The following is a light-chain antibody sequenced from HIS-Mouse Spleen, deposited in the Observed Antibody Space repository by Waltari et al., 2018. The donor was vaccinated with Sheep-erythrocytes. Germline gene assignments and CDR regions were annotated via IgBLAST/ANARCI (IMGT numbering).Light chain of an antibody. V-gene: IGKV1-9*01. CDR3: QQLNSYPHT. J-gene: IGKJ2*01. CDR1: QGIRSY. CDR2: AAS. Sequence: DIQLTQSPSFLSASVGDRVPITFRASQGIRSYLAWYQQKPGKAPKLLIYAASTLQSGVPSRFSGSGSGTEFTLTISSLQPEDFATYYCQQLNSYPHTFGQGTKLEIK.